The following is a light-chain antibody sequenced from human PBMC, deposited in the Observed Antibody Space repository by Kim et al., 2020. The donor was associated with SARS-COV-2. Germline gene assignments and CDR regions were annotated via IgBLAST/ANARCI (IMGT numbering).Light chain of an antibody. CDR2: GAS. V-gene: IGKV3-15*01. CDR3: QQYNAWPRT. Sequence: EILLTQSPATLSASPGERVTLSCRASQSVNFNLVWYQHKPGQAPRLLIYGASTRATDIPARFSGSGSETEFTLTISSLQSEDFAVYYCQQYNAWPRTFGRGTRVDIK. J-gene: IGKJ1*01. CDR1: QSVNFN.